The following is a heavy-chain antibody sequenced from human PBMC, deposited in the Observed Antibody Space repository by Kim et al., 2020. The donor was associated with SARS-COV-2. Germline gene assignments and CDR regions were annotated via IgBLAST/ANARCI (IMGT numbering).Heavy chain of an antibody. CDR3: ARTRITIFVVVNYMDV. J-gene: IGHJ6*03. CDR2: INVYNGNT. Sequence: ASVKVSCKASGYTFTSYGISWVRQAPGQGLEWMGWINVYNGNTNYAQKLQGRVTMTTDTSTSTAYMELRSLRSDDTAVYYCARTRITIFVVVNYMDVWGKGTPVTVSS. CDR1: GYTFTSYG. V-gene: IGHV1-18*01. D-gene: IGHD3-3*01.